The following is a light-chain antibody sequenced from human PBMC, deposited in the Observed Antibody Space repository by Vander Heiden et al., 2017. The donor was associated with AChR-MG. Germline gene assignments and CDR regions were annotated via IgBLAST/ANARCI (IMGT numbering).Light chain of an antibody. V-gene: IGKV4-1*01. CDR3: QQYDSIAFT. CDR2: WAS. Sequence: DIVMTQSPDSLAVPLGARATINCKSSQSVLYSSNNKNDLAWYQQKPGQPPNLLIYWASTRESGVPDRFSGSGSGTDFTLTISSLQAEDVAVYYCQQYDSIAFTFGHATKVDIK. CDR1: QSVLYSSNNKND. J-gene: IGKJ3*01.